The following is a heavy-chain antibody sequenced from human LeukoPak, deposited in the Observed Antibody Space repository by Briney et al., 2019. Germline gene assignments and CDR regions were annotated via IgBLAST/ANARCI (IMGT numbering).Heavy chain of an antibody. V-gene: IGHV4-39*07. J-gene: IGHJ4*02. Sequence: SETLSPTCTVSGGSISSSSYYWGWIRQPPGKGLEWIGSIYYSGSTYYNPSLKSRVTISVDTSKNQFSLKLSSVTAADTAVYYCARDLAYGGNSLFDYWGQGTLVTVSS. CDR1: GGSISSSSYY. CDR3: ARDLAYGGNSLFDY. CDR2: IYYSGST. D-gene: IGHD4-23*01.